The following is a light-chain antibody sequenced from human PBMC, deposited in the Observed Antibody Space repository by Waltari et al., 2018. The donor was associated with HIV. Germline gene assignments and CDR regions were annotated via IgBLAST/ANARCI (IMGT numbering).Light chain of an antibody. CDR3: SSYTSSSTPHVV. J-gene: IGLJ2*01. Sequence: QSALTQPASVSGSPGQSITISCTGTSSDVGGYKFVSWYQQHPGKAPNPMIYDVSNRPSGVSNRFSGSKSGNTASLTISGLQAEDEADYYCSSYTSSSTPHVVFGGGTKLTVL. CDR1: SSDVGGYKF. CDR2: DVS. V-gene: IGLV2-14*01.